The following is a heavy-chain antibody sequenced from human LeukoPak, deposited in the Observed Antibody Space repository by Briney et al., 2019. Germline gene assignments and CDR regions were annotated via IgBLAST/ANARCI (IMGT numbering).Heavy chain of an antibody. D-gene: IGHD3-3*01. CDR1: GLTFSSYS. J-gene: IGHJ3*02. CDR2: ISSSSSYI. CDR3: ARDRSDTIFGVVMGAFDI. V-gene: IGHV3-21*01. Sequence: GGSLRLSCAASGLTFSSYSMNWVRQAPGKGLEWVSSISSSSSYIYYADSVKGRFTISRDNAKNSLYLQMNSLRAEDTAVYYCARDRSDTIFGVVMGAFDIWGQGTMVTVSS.